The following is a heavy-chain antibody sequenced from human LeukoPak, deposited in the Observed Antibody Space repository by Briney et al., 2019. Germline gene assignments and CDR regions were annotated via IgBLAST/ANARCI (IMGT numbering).Heavy chain of an antibody. CDR2: ISAYNGNT. D-gene: IGHD2-2*02. CDR3: ARAVDCSSTSCYSFDY. J-gene: IGHJ4*02. Sequence: ASVKVSCKASGYTFTSYGISWVRQAPGQGLEWMGWISAYNGNTNYAQKLQGRVTMTTDTSTGTAYMELRSLRSDDTAVYYCARAVDCSSTSCYSFDYWGQGTLVTVSS. CDR1: GYTFTSYG. V-gene: IGHV1-18*01.